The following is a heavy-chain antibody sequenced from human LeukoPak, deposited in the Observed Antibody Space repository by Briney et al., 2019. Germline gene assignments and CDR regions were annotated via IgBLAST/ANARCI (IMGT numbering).Heavy chain of an antibody. D-gene: IGHD3-10*01. CDR3: GRVGGTLVRDKFDY. V-gene: IGHV4-38-2*02. CDR1: GYSISSGYY. CDR2: IYHSGSL. J-gene: IGHJ4*02. Sequence: SETLSLTCTVSGYSISSGYYWGWSRPPPGKGQEWIGNIYHSGSLYYNPTLKSRITISRDKSKNPFYLKLNCLTAADTAVYYCGRVGGTLVRDKFDYWGQGTLVTVSS.